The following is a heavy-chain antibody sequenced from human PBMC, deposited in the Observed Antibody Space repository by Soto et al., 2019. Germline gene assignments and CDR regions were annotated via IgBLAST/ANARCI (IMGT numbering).Heavy chain of an antibody. D-gene: IGHD2-15*01. CDR3: AVLCSGGSCYSLSRAVAGTSDY. Sequence: ASVKVSCSASGYTSTSYDINWVRQSTVQGLEGVGWMNPNSGNTGYAQKFKGRVTMARKTSISTAYMELSRLRSEDTDVYYCAVLCSGGSCYSLSRAVAGTSDYWGQGTLVTVSS. J-gene: IGHJ4*02. V-gene: IGHV1-8*01. CDR1: GYTSTSYD. CDR2: MNPNSGNT.